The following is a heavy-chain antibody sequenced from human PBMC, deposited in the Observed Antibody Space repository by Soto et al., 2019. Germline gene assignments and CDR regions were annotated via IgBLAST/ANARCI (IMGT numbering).Heavy chain of an antibody. Sequence: GGSLRLSCAASGFTFSNYWMHWVRQAPGKGLVRVSRINGDGGSTTYADSVKGRFTISRDNAKNTLYLQMNNLRAEDTAVYYCAREGGNYFYGMDVWGQGTTVTVSS. CDR2: INGDGGST. CDR1: GFTFSNYW. CDR3: AREGGNYFYGMDV. J-gene: IGHJ6*02. V-gene: IGHV3-74*01.